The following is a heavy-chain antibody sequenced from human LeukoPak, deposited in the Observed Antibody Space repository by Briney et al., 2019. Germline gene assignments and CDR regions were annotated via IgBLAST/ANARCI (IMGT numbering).Heavy chain of an antibody. CDR1: GFTFSSYW. CDR2: IKQDGSEK. J-gene: IGHJ4*02. CDR3: AKEYTGTFSPFPSYFDN. V-gene: IGHV3-7*03. Sequence: GGSLRLSCAASGFTFSSYWMSWVRQAPGKGLEWVANIKQDGSEKYYVDSVKGRFTISRDNAKNSLYLQMNSLRAEDTAIYYCAKEYTGTFSPFPSYFDNWGQGTLVTVSS. D-gene: IGHD1-26*01.